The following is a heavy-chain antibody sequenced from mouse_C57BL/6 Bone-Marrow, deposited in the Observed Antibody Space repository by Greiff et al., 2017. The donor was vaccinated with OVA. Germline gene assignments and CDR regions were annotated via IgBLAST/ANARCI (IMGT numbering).Heavy chain of an antibody. J-gene: IGHJ2*01. D-gene: IGHD2-4*01. CDR2: ISNGGGST. Sequence: EVQVVESGGGLVQPGGSLKLSCAASGFTFSDYYMYWVHQTPEKRLEWVAYISNGGGSTYYPDTVKGRFTISRDNAKNTLYLQMSRLKSEDTAMYYCARFDFYYFDYWGQGTTLTVSS. CDR3: ARFDFYYFDY. CDR1: GFTFSDYY. V-gene: IGHV5-12*01.